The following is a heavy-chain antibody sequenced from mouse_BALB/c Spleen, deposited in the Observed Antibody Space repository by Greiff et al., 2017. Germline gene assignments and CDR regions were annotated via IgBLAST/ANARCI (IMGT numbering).Heavy chain of an antibody. D-gene: IGHD2-3*01. CDR1: GFTFSSYA. CDR2: ISSGGST. CDR3: ARGRWLLKNDAMDY. J-gene: IGHJ4*01. Sequence: EVQLQESGGGLVKPGGSLKLSCAASGFTFSSYAMSWVRQTPEKRLEWVASISSGGSTYYPDSVKGRFTISRDNARNILYLQMSSLRSEDTAMYYCARGRWLLKNDAMDYWGQGTSVTVSS. V-gene: IGHV5-6-5*01.